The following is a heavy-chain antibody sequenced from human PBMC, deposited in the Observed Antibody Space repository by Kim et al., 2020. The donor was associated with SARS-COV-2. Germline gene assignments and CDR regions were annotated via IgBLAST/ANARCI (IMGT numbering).Heavy chain of an antibody. Sequence: ASVKVSCKASGYTFTSYAMNWVRQAPGQGLEWMGWFNTNTGNPTYAQGFTGRFVLSLDTSVGPAYLQIGSLKAEDTAVYYCARDGLYYDFWSGRPAFDPWGQGTLVTVSS. V-gene: IGHV7-4-1*01. CDR3: ARDGLYYDFWSGRPAFDP. D-gene: IGHD3-3*01. J-gene: IGHJ5*02. CDR2: FNTNTGNP. CDR1: GYTFTSYA.